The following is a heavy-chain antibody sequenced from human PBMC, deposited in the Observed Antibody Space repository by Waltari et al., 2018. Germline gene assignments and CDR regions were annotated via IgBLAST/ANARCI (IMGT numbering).Heavy chain of an antibody. V-gene: IGHV3-23*01. CDR1: GFTRLTLP. D-gene: IGHD3-16*01. CDR3: AKDEGNRIAPTFGMDA. Sequence: FDARDSLAQPGWALILYRVASGFTRLTLPPYWVCRAPGKGLEWDSLISGSGLIEFADSVKGRFTSSRDNAKNTLYVEMNSLRAEDTAVYYCAKDEGNRIAPTFGMDAWGHGTTVIVS. J-gene: IGHJ6*02. CDR2: ISGSGLI.